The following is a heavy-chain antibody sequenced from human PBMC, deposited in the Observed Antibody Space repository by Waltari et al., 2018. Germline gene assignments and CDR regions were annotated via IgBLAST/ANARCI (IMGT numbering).Heavy chain of an antibody. V-gene: IGHV4-34*01. CDR1: GGSFSGYY. Sequence: QVQLQQWGAGLLKPSETLSLTCAVYGGSFSGYYWSWIRQPPGKALEGIGEINHSGSTNYNPSLKGRVTISVDTSKNQFSLKLSSVTAADTAVYYCARQVPYYYGSGSYYNVAYFDYWGQGTLVTVSS. CDR3: ARQVPYYYGSGSYYNVAYFDY. D-gene: IGHD3-10*01. CDR2: INHSGST. J-gene: IGHJ4*02.